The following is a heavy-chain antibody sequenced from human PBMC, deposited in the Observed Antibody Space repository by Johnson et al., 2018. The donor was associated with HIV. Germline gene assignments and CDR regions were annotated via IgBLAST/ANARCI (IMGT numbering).Heavy chain of an antibody. V-gene: IGHV3-30-3*02. CDR1: GFTFSSYA. J-gene: IGHJ3*01. CDR2: ISYDGSNK. D-gene: IGHD4-11*01. Sequence: QVQLVESGGGVVQPGRSLRLSCVASGFTFSSYAMHWVRQAPGKGLEWVAVISYDGSNKYYADSGKGRFTISRDNSKNTLYLQMNSLRAGDTAVYYCAKISSVTVLSVPSNAFDVWGQGTMVTVSS. CDR3: AKISSVTVLSVPSNAFDV.